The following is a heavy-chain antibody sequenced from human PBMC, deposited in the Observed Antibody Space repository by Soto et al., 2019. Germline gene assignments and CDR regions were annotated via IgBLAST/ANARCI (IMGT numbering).Heavy chain of an antibody. V-gene: IGHV4-31*03. D-gene: IGHD1-1*01. CDR2: IHSSGIT. Sequence: SETLSLTCTVSGGSIISGGFYWSWIRQDPGKGLEWIGYIHSSGITYDNPSLKSRLTLSVDTSKNQFSLTLSSVTAADTAVYYCARRAVEGSHWFDPWGQGILVTVST. CDR1: GGSIISGGFY. J-gene: IGHJ5*02. CDR3: ARRAVEGSHWFDP.